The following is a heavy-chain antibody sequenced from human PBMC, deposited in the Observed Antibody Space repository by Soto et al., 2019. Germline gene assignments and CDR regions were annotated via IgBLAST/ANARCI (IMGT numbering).Heavy chain of an antibody. D-gene: IGHD2-15*01. Sequence: PGGSLRLSCAASGFTFSNYAMTWVRQAPGKGLEGVSAIIGSGGSTYYADSVKGRFTISRDNSKNTLYLQMNSLRAEDTAVYYCARDIGGNTAYAFDIWGQGTMVTVSS. CDR1: GFTFSNYA. V-gene: IGHV3-23*01. CDR3: ARDIGGNTAYAFDI. CDR2: IIGSGGST. J-gene: IGHJ3*02.